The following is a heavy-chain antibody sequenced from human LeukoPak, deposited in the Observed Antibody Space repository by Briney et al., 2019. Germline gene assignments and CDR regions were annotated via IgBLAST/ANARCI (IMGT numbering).Heavy chain of an antibody. Sequence: PGRSLRLSCVASGFTFSTYGMHWVRQAPGKGLEWVAVMSHDGGIEKYADSVKGRFTISRDNSKKTLYLQMNSLRSDDAAVYYCARAQIIHSTTHMDVWGQGTTVTVSS. D-gene: IGHD2/OR15-2a*01. V-gene: IGHV3-30*03. CDR3: ARAQIIHSTTHMDV. CDR1: GFTFSTYG. J-gene: IGHJ6*02. CDR2: MSHDGGIE.